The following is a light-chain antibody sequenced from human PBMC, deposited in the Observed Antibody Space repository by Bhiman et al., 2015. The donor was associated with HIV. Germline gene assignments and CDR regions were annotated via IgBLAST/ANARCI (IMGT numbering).Light chain of an antibody. CDR3: SSYTSSSIFYV. CDR2: DVS. J-gene: IGLJ1*01. Sequence: QSALTQPASVSGSPGQSITISCTGTSSDVGDYNYVSWYQQHPGKAPKLMIYDVSSRPSGVSNRFSGSKSGNTASLTISGLQAEDEADYYCSSYTSSSIFYVFGTGTKVTVL. CDR1: SSDVGDYNY. V-gene: IGLV2-14*03.